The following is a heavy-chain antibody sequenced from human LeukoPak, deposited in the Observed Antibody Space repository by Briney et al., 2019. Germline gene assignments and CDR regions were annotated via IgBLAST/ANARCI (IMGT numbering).Heavy chain of an antibody. Sequence: SETLSLTCTVSGGSISNSAYYWGWIRQPPGKGLEWIGSIFDSGSTYCNPSLKSRVTISVDTSKNHFSLNLNSVLAADTAVYYCARGSGARIGFDPWGQGTLVSVSS. CDR1: GGSISNSAYY. D-gene: IGHD1-26*01. CDR3: ARGSGARIGFDP. CDR2: IFDSGST. J-gene: IGHJ5*02. V-gene: IGHV4-39*02.